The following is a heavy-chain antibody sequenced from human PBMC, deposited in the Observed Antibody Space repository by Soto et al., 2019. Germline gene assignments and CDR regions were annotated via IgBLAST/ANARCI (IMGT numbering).Heavy chain of an antibody. Sequence: QVQLQQWGAGLLKPSETLSLNCAVYGGSFSGYYWSWIRQPPGKGLEWSGEINHRGSINYNPSLMSRVTMPVYTSKNQFSLTLISVTAAYTAVFYCARASRMGIPAASGRDYYYHGLDVWGQGTAVTVSS. V-gene: IGHV4-34*01. CDR3: ARASRMGIPAASGRDYYYHGLDV. CDR2: INHRGSI. CDR1: GGSFSGYY. J-gene: IGHJ6*02. D-gene: IGHD6-13*01.